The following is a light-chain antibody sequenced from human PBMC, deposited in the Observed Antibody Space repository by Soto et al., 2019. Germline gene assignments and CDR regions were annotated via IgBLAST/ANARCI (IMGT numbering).Light chain of an antibody. J-gene: IGLJ3*02. CDR3: AAWDDILNGWV. CDR1: SSNLGDNT. CDR2: ANT. V-gene: IGLV1-44*01. Sequence: QSALTQPPSASGTPGQRVTISCSGSSSNLGDNTVNWYQQLPGTAPKLLIYANTQRPSGVPDRFSGSKSGTSASLAISGLQSEDEADYYCAAWDDILNGWVFGGGTKLTVL.